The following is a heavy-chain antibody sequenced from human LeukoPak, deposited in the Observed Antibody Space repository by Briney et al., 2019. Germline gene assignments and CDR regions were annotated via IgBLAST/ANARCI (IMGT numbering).Heavy chain of an antibody. Sequence: SETLSLTCTVSGDSIGRYYWSWIRQPPGKGLEWIGYIYHSGSTNSNPSLKSRVTISVDTSKNQFSLKLRSVTAADTAVYYCARGLYGAAAGTHWGQGTQVTVSS. V-gene: IGHV4-59*01. CDR3: ARGLYGAAAGTH. J-gene: IGHJ1*01. D-gene: IGHD6-13*01. CDR2: IYHSGST. CDR1: GDSIGRYY.